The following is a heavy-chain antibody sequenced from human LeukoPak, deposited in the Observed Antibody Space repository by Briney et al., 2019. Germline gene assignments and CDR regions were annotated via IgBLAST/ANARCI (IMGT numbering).Heavy chain of an antibody. CDR3: ASRGYSGYAVFDY. V-gene: IGHV1-46*01. CDR1: GYTFTSYY. Sequence: ASVKVSCKASGYTFTSYYMHWVRQAPGQGLEGMGIINPSGGSTSYAQKFQGRVAMTRDTSTSTVYMELSSLRSEDTAVYYCASRGYSGYAVFDYWGQGTLVTVSS. D-gene: IGHD5-12*01. J-gene: IGHJ4*02. CDR2: INPSGGST.